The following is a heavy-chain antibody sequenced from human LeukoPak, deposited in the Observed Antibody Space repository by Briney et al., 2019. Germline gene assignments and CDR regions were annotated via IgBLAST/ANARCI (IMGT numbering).Heavy chain of an antibody. D-gene: IGHD5-18*01. V-gene: IGHV4-34*01. J-gene: IGHJ4*02. Sequence: SETLSLTCAVYGVSFSGYYWSWIRQPPGKGLEWIGEISHSGSTNYNPSLKSRVTISVDTSKSQFSLKLSSVTAADTAVYYCAREVGDTGMVTHFDYWGQGTLVTVSS. CDR3: AREVGDTGMVTHFDY. CDR2: ISHSGST. CDR1: GVSFSGYY.